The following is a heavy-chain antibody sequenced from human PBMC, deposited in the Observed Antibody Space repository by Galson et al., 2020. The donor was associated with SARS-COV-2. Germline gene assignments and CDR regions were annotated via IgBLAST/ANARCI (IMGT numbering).Heavy chain of an antibody. V-gene: IGHV1-18*04. D-gene: IGHD6-6*01. J-gene: IGHJ6*02. CDR1: GYTFTNYG. Sequence: ASVKVSCKASGYTFTNYGISWVRQAPGQGLEWMGWISAYNGNTDYAQEFQGRVSMTTDSATSTAHMELTSLTTDDTAVYYCARDSSSSSGGMDVWGQGTTVTVSS. CDR3: ARDSSSSSGGMDV. CDR2: ISAYNGNT.